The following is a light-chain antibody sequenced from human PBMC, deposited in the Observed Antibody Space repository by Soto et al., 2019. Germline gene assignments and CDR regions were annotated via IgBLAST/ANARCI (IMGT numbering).Light chain of an antibody. CDR2: AAS. V-gene: IGKV1-39*01. CDR3: QQSYSSPPLT. Sequence: DIQMTQSPSSLSASVGDRVTITCRASQTISMYLNWYQQKPGKAPKLLIYAASNLESGVPSRFSGSGSGIDFTLTISSLQPEDFATYYCQQSYSSPPLTFGPGTKVDIK. CDR1: QTISMY. J-gene: IGKJ3*01.